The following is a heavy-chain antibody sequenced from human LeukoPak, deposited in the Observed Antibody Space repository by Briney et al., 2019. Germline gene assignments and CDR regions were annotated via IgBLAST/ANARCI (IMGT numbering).Heavy chain of an antibody. CDR2: IYPGDSDT. Sequence: GESLKISCKGSGYSFSSYWIAWVRQMPGKGLEWMGIIYPGDSDTTYSPSFQGQVTISADKSISTAYLQWSSLKASDTAMYFCARRRSSTLIDYWGQGTLVTVSS. J-gene: IGHJ4*02. CDR3: ARRRSSTLIDY. D-gene: IGHD3-10*01. V-gene: IGHV5-51*01. CDR1: GYSFSSYW.